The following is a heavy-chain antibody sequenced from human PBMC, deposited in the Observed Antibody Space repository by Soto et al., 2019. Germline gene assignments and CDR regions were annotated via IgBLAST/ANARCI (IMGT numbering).Heavy chain of an antibody. Sequence: SETLSLTCTVSGGSISSGGYYWSWIRQHPGKGLEWIGYIYYSGSTYYNPSLKSRVTISVDTSKNQFSLKLSSVTAADTAVYYCAREVIAVAGTFDYYYGMDVWGQGTTVTVSS. D-gene: IGHD6-19*01. CDR3: AREVIAVAGTFDYYYGMDV. CDR2: IYYSGST. J-gene: IGHJ6*02. CDR1: GGSISSGGYY. V-gene: IGHV4-31*03.